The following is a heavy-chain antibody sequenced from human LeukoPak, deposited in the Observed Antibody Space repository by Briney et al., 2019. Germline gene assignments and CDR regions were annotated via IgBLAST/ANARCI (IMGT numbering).Heavy chain of an antibody. D-gene: IGHD1-26*01. V-gene: IGHV3-74*01. CDR2: INGDGSST. Sequence: PGGSLRLSCAASGFPFSAYWMHWVRQAPGKGLVWVSRINGDGSSTTYADSVQGRFTIFRGDAKNTVYLQMNSVRAEDTAVYYCAREGIYSGSRELDHWGQGTLVTVSS. CDR3: AREGIYSGSRELDH. J-gene: IGHJ4*02. CDR1: GFPFSAYW.